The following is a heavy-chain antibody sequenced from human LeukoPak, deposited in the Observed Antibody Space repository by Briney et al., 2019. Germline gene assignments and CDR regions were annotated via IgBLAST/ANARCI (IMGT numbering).Heavy chain of an antibody. CDR3: ARADGSSWPRRGVTFAFDY. D-gene: IGHD6-13*01. CDR2: INSDGSST. J-gene: IGHJ4*02. Sequence: PGGSLRLSCAASGFTFSSYWMHWVRQAPGKGLVWVSRINSDGSSTSYADSVKGRFTISRDNAKNTLYLQMNSLRAEDTAVYYCARADGSSWPRRGVTFAFDYWGQGTLVTVSS. CDR1: GFTFSSYW. V-gene: IGHV3-74*01.